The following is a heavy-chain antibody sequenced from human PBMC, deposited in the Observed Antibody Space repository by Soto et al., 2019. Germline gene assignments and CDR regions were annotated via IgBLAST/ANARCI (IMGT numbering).Heavy chain of an antibody. D-gene: IGHD3-9*01. CDR3: AKGDAYYDILTGFQASYYFDY. J-gene: IGHJ4*02. V-gene: IGHV3-23*01. CDR2: ISGSGGST. CDR1: GFTFSSYA. Sequence: GGSLRLSCAASGFTFSSYAMSWVRQAPGKGLEWVSAISGSGGSTYYADSVKGRFTISRDNSKNTRYLQMNSLRAEDTAVYYCAKGDAYYDILTGFQASYYFDYWGQGTLVTVSS.